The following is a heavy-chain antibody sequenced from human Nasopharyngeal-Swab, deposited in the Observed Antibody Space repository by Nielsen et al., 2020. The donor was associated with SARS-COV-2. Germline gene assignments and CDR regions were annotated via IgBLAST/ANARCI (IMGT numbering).Heavy chain of an antibody. V-gene: IGHV3-73*01. CDR1: EFTFRNYT. CDR2: IGDKDHNYAT. J-gene: IGHJ4*02. Sequence: GESLKISCATSEFTFRNYTMNWVRQASGKGLEWVGRIGDKDHNYATTYGASVQGRFTISRDDSKNTAFLQMDSLKTEDTALYYCTTDFYFDYWGQGTLVTVSS. CDR3: TTDFYFDY.